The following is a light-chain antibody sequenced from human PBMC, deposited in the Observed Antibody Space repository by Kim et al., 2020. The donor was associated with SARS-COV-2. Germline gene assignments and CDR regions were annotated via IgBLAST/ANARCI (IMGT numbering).Light chain of an antibody. J-gene: IGLJ3*02. V-gene: IGLV3-25*03. CDR2: RDN. Sequence: SYELTQPPSMSVSPGQTASITCSGDALPRQYGCWYQQKPGQAPVLVIYRDNERPSGIPERFSGSSSGTTATLTISGAQAEDEADYYCQSSDISVPYVFVG. CDR1: ALPRQY. CDR3: QSSDISVPYV.